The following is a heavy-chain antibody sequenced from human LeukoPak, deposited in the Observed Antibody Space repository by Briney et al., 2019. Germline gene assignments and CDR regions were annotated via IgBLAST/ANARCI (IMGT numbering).Heavy chain of an antibody. Sequence: SQTLSLTCAISGDSVSSNSAAWNWIRQSPSRGLEWLGRTYYRSKWYNDYAVSVKSRLTINPDTSKNQISLQLNSVTPEDTAVYYCTGEYNPSWYDRFDHWGQGTLVTVSS. CDR3: TGEYNPSWYDRFDH. CDR1: GDSVSSNSAA. CDR2: TYYRSKWYN. V-gene: IGHV6-1*01. D-gene: IGHD6-13*01. J-gene: IGHJ4*02.